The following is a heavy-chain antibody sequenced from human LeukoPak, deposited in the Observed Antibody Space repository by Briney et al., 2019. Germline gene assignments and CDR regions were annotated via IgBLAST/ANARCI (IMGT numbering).Heavy chain of an antibody. V-gene: IGHV4-28*01. CDR2: IHYSGST. CDR3: ARNVDTVMVGGGWFDP. CDR1: GYSISSSNW. D-gene: IGHD5-18*01. J-gene: IGHJ5*02. Sequence: SETLSLTCAVSGYSISSSNWWGWIRQPPGKGLEWIGYIHYSGSTYYNPSLKSRVTMSVDTSKNQFSLKLSSVTAVDTAVYYCARNVDTVMVGGGWFDPWGQGTLVTVSS.